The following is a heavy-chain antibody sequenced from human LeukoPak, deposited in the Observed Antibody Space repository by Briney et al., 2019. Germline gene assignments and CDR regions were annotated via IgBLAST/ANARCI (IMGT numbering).Heavy chain of an antibody. J-gene: IGHJ6*03. Sequence: GGSLRLSCAASGFTVSSNYMSWVRQAPGKGLEWVSVIYSGGSTYYADSVKGRFTISRDNSKNTLYLQMNSLRAEDTAVYYCASYNYDILTGYYGGLPNYYYYYMDVWGKGTTVTVSS. D-gene: IGHD3-9*01. V-gene: IGHV3-53*01. CDR1: GFTVSSNY. CDR2: IYSGGST. CDR3: ASYNYDILTGYYGGLPNYYYYYMDV.